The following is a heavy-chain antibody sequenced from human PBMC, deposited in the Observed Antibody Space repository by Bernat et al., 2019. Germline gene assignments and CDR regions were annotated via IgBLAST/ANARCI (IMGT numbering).Heavy chain of an antibody. CDR2: IWYDGSNK. CDR3: AREDGDYVNWFDP. CDR1: GFTFSSYG. J-gene: IGHJ5*02. V-gene: IGHV3-33*01. Sequence: QVQLVESGGGVVQPGRSLRLSCVASGFTFSSYGMHWVRQAPGKGLEWVAVIWYDGSNKYYADSVKGRFTISRDNSKNTLYLQMNSLRAEDTAVYYCAREDGDYVNWFDPWGQGTLVTVSS. D-gene: IGHD4-17*01.